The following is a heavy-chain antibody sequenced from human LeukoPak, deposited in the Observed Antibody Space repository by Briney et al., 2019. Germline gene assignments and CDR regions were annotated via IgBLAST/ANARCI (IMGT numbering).Heavy chain of an antibody. CDR2: IRYDGSNK. D-gene: IGHD6-19*01. Sequence: PGGPLRLSCAASGFTFSSYGMHWVRQAPGKGLEWVAFIRYDGSNKYYADSVKGRFTISRDNSKNTLYLQMNSLRAEDTAVYYCAKDQQWLVQSAFDIWGQGTMVTVSS. V-gene: IGHV3-30*02. J-gene: IGHJ3*02. CDR1: GFTFSSYG. CDR3: AKDQQWLVQSAFDI.